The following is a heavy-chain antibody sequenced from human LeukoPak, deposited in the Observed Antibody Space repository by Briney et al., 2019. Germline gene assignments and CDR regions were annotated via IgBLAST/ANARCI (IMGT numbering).Heavy chain of an antibody. V-gene: IGHV3-23*01. CDR1: GFTFSSYA. D-gene: IGHD3-10*01. CDR3: ASSYITMVRGVITSPYDY. Sequence: GGSLRLSCAASGFTFSSYAMSWVRQAPGKGLEWVSAISGSGDSTYYSDSVKGRFTISRDNSKNTPYVQMNSLRAEDTAVYYCASSYITMVRGVITSPYDYWGQGTLVTVSS. CDR2: ISGSGDST. J-gene: IGHJ4*02.